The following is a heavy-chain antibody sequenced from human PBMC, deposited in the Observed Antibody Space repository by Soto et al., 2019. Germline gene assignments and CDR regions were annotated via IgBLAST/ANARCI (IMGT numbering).Heavy chain of an antibody. J-gene: IGHJ5*02. V-gene: IGHV4-39*01. D-gene: IGHD4-17*01. Sequence: QLQLQESGPGLVKPSETLSLTCTVSGGSIISSSYYWGWIRQPPGKGLEWIGSIYYSGSTYYNPSLKSRVTISVDTSKNQFSLKLSSVTAADTAVYYCARHVSDDYGDYDWFDPWGQGTLVTVSS. CDR1: GGSIISSSYY. CDR2: IYYSGST. CDR3: ARHVSDDYGDYDWFDP.